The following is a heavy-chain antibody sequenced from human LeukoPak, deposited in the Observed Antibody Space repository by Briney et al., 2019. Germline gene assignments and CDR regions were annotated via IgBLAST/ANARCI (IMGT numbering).Heavy chain of an antibody. CDR2: IYASGGST. D-gene: IGHD1-26*01. Sequence: GESLTLSCAASGFSFSSYAMSWVRQAPGKGLEWVLPIYASGGSTYYADSERRRFTISRDTSKNTLYLQMTSLRADDTAVYYCAKERWEVKQRVIDYWGEGTLLTVSS. J-gene: IGHJ4*02. V-gene: IGHV3-23*01. CDR1: GFSFSSYA. CDR3: AKERWEVKQRVIDY.